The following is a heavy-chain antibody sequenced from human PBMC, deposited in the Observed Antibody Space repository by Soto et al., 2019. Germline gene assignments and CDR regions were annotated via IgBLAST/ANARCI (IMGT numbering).Heavy chain of an antibody. CDR1: GYTFTSYY. Sequence: ASVKVSCKASGYTFTSYYMHWVRQAPGQRLEWMGWINPNSGGTKYAQRFQVWVTITRDTSISTAYMELSRLRSDDTAVYYCARGGRYDFWSGYYRQTDAFDIWGQGTMVTVSS. V-gene: IGHV1-2*04. CDR2: INPNSGGT. D-gene: IGHD3-3*01. CDR3: ARGGRYDFWSGYYRQTDAFDI. J-gene: IGHJ3*02.